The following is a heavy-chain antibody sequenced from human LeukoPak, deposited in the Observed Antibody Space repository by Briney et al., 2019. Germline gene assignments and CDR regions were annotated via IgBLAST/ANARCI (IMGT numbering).Heavy chain of an antibody. CDR2: IYHHGCP. V-gene: IGHV4-38-2*02. CDR1: GYSISSGYY. J-gene: IGHJ4*02. Sequence: PSETLSLTCTVSGYSISSGYYWGWIRQPPGKGLEWLENIYHHGCPYYNPSLKSRVTISLDTSKNQFSLKLTSVTAADTAVYYCARTYCSTTSCYVDSWGQGTLVTVS. CDR3: ARTYCSTTSCYVDS. D-gene: IGHD2-2*01.